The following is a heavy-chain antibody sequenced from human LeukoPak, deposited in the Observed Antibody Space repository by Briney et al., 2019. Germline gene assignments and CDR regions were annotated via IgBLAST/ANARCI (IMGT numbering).Heavy chain of an antibody. CDR1: GFTSSSYE. CDR3: AKEGPKYSSSWNYFDY. D-gene: IGHD6-13*01. CDR2: ISSSGSTI. Sequence: PGGSLRLSCAASGFTSSSYEMNWVRQAPGKGLEWVSYISSSGSTIYYADSVKGRFTISRDNSKNTLYLQMNSLRAEDTAVYYCAKEGPKYSSSWNYFDYWGQGTLVPVSS. V-gene: IGHV3-48*03. J-gene: IGHJ4*02.